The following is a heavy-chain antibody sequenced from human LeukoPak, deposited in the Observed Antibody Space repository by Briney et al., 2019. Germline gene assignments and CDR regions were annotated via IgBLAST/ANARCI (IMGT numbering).Heavy chain of an antibody. CDR2: IYPGDSDT. CDR1: GYTFTYW. J-gene: IGHJ4*02. V-gene: IGHV5-51*01. Sequence: GESLRISCKGSGYTFTYWIACVRQMPGKGLEWMGIIYPGDSDTRYSPSFQGQVTISVDKSISTAYLQWSSLKASDTAMYYCARQDGGGLYYFDYWGQGTLVTVSS. CDR3: ARQDGGGLYYFDY. D-gene: IGHD4-23*01.